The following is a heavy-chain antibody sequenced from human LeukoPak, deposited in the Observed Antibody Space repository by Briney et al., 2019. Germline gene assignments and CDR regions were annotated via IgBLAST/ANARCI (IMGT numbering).Heavy chain of an antibody. CDR3: ARASRDYYDRPIDY. Sequence: PGGSLRLSCAASGFTFSTYAMSWVRQAPGKGLEWVSSISGSRGSTYYTDSVKGRFTISRDNSKNTLYLQMNSLRAEDTAVYYCARASRDYYDRPIDYWGQGTLVTVSS. CDR1: GFTFSTYA. J-gene: IGHJ4*02. CDR2: ISGSRGST. D-gene: IGHD3-22*01. V-gene: IGHV3-23*01.